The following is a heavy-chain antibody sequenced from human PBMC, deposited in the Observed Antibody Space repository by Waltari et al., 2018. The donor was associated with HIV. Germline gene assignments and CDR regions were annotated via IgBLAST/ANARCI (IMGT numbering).Heavy chain of an antibody. D-gene: IGHD6-19*01. J-gene: IGHJ4*02. Sequence: QIQVVQSGAVLKKAGASVKVSCKTSGYTFANYDIHWVRQAAGQGLEWMGWMNPNRGNTGYTQKFQGRVSMTRNTSTTTAYMELSSLTSDDTALYYCTRGLGYSSFPFDHWGQGTQVTVSS. CDR3: TRGLGYSSFPFDH. CDR2: MNPNRGNT. V-gene: IGHV1-8*02. CDR1: GYTFANYD.